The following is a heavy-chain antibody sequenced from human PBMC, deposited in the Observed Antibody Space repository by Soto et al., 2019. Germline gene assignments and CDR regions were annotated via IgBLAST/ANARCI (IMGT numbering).Heavy chain of an antibody. J-gene: IGHJ5*02. CDR1: GAALNSGNYY. D-gene: IGHD2-21*01. CDR2: IYVTGAV. Sequence: PSETLSLTCDVSGAALNSGNYYWSWILLVPGKGLEWIGHIYVTGAVDYNPSLRDRITISQDTSERQFSLNLRLVTAADTAVYYCERIRIATNNYKWFDPWGQGTPVTVSS. V-gene: IGHV4-31*11. CDR3: ERIRIATNNYKWFDP.